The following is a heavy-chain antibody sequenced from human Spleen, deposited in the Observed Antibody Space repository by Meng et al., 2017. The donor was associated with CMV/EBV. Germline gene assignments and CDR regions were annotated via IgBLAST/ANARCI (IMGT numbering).Heavy chain of an antibody. Sequence: SGEASGYTFTGYYIHWVRQAPGQGLEWMGWIHPNSGDTNHAQKFQDRVTMTRDTSISAAYMELSSLRSDDTAVYYCARASGTGLDYWGQGTLVTVSS. CDR1: GYTFTGYY. J-gene: IGHJ4*02. V-gene: IGHV1-2*02. D-gene: IGHD1-1*01. CDR3: ARASGTGLDY. CDR2: IHPNSGDT.